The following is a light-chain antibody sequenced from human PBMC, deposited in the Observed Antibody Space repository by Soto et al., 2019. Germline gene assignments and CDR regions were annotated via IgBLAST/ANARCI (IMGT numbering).Light chain of an antibody. Sequence: DIQITQSPSSLSSSVCERFTITCRASQSIVTYLNWYLQKPGKAPKLLIYAASNLQSGVPSRFSGSGSGTDFTLTISSLQPEDFATYYCQQSYSTPITFGQGTRLEIK. CDR2: AAS. J-gene: IGKJ5*01. V-gene: IGKV1-39*01. CDR1: QSIVTY. CDR3: QQSYSTPIT.